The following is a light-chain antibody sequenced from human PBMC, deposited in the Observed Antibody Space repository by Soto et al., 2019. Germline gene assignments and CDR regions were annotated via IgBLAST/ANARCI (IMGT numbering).Light chain of an antibody. J-gene: IGLJ1*01. Sequence: QSVLAQPPSASGTPGQRVTISCSGGSSNIGINAVNWYQQLPGTAPKLLMYDNNQRPSGVPDRVSGSKSGTSASLAISGLQSDDEADYYCASWDDSLNGLLFXTGTKVTVL. V-gene: IGLV1-44*01. CDR2: DNN. CDR3: ASWDDSLNGLL. CDR1: SSNIGINA.